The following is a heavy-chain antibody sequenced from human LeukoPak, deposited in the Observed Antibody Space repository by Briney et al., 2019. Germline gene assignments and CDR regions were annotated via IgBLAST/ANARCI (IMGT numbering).Heavy chain of an antibody. CDR2: IIPIFGTA. Sequence: SVKVSCKASGGTFSSYAISWVRQAPGQGLEWMGGIIPIFGTANYAQKFQGRVTITTDESTSTAYMELSSLRSEDTAVYYCARDSNGYYYMDVWGKGTTVTVSS. D-gene: IGHD3-22*01. J-gene: IGHJ6*03. CDR1: GGTFSSYA. CDR3: ARDSNGYYYMDV. V-gene: IGHV1-69*05.